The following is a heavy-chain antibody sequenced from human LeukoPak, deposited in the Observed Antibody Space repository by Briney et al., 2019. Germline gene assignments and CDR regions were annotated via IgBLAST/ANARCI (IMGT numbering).Heavy chain of an antibody. V-gene: IGHV3-30*18. D-gene: IGHD3-3*01. CDR1: GFTFSSYG. J-gene: IGHJ3*02. CDR3: AKGVGAFDI. CDR2: ISYDGSNK. Sequence: GRSLRLSCAASGFTFSSYGMHWVRQAPGKGLEGVAVISYDGSNKYYADSVKGRFTISRDNSKNTLYLQMNSLRAEDTAVYYCAKGVGAFDIWGQGTMVTVSS.